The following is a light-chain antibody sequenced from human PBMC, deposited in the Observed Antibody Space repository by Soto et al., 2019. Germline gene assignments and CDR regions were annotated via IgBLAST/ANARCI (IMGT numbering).Light chain of an antibody. CDR2: EVS. CDR1: SSDVGSYDL. Sequence: QSALTQPASMSGSPGQSITISCSGTSSDVGSYDLVSWYRQYPGEAPKLMIYEVSKRPSGVSNRFSGSKSGDTASLTISGLQSEDEADYYCCSYAGSRTFIVFGGGTKLTVL. V-gene: IGLV2-23*02. CDR3: CSYAGSRTFIV. J-gene: IGLJ2*01.